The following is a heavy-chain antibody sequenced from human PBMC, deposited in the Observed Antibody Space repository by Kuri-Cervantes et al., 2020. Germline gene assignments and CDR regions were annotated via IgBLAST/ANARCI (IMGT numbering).Heavy chain of an antibody. V-gene: IGHV1-18*01. CDR2: ISAYNGNT. Sequence: ASVKVSCKASGYTFTSYGISWVRQAPGQGLEWMGWISAYNGNTNYAQKLQGRVTMTTDTSTSTAYMELRSLRFDDTAVYYCARDRKVSLGSSSWYLPYYYYGMDVWGQGTTVTVSS. D-gene: IGHD6-13*01. CDR3: ARDRKVSLGSSSWYLPYYYYGMDV. J-gene: IGHJ6*02. CDR1: GYTFTSYG.